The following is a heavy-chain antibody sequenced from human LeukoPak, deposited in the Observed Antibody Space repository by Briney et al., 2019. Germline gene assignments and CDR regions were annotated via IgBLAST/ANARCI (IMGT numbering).Heavy chain of an antibody. J-gene: IGHJ5*02. V-gene: IGHV4-59*08. CDR3: ARQGSIAVAGIIDL. CDR1: GGSISHYY. Sequence: PSETLSLTCTVSGGSISHYYWSWIRQPPGKGLEWIGCIYYSGSTNYNPSLEGRVTISVDTSENQFSLRLTSVTAADTAVYYCARQGSIAVAGIIDLWGQGTLVTVSS. CDR2: IYYSGST. D-gene: IGHD6-19*01.